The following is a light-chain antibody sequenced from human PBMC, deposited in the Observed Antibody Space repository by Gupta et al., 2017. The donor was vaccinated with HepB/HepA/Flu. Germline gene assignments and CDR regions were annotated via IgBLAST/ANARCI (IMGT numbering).Light chain of an antibody. J-gene: IGLJ2*01. CDR3: ATWTRNTWV. Sequence: QLVLTQSSPSSASLGSPVKLTCPLSSGHSTFIIACHQQQPGTDPQSLMNREDSGSYNTGSGVPDRFSASSYGTARLTLTATLQAEEDAYYSCATWTRNTWVFGGGTKLTVL. CDR2: REDSGSY. CDR1: SGHSTFI. V-gene: IGLV4-60*03.